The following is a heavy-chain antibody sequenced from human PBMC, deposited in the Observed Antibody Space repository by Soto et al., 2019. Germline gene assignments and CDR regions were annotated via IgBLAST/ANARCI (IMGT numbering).Heavy chain of an antibody. D-gene: IGHD6-19*01. J-gene: IGHJ4*03. CDR1: GFTFSYYS. CDR3: ARVWEGWSPLDL. CDR2: ISSAGNFI. Sequence: EVQLVESGGGLVKPGGSLRLSCAASGFTFSYYSMTWVRQAPGEGLEWVSAISSAGNFIYYADSVKGRFTISRDNTKNSLSPPMTSLTVADPARYYCARVWEGWSPLDLWGHGTLVNLSS. V-gene: IGHV3-21*06.